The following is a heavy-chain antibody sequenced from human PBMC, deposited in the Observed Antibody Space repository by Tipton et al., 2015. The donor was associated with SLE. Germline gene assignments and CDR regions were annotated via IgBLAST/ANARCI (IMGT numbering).Heavy chain of an antibody. CDR2: IYTSGST. Sequence: LRLSCTVSGGSISGYYWSWIRQPAGKGLEWIGRIYTSGSTNYNPSLKSRVTMSVDTSKNQFSLKLSSVTAADTAVYYCARAGGSYDAFDIWGQGTMVTVSS. D-gene: IGHD3-10*01. J-gene: IGHJ3*02. CDR1: GGSISGYY. CDR3: ARAGGSYDAFDI. V-gene: IGHV4-4*07.